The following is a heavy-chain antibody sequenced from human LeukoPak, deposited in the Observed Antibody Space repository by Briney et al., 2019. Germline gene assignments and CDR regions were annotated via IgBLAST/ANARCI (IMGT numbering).Heavy chain of an antibody. J-gene: IGHJ4*02. V-gene: IGHV3-74*01. CDR2: INSDGSST. D-gene: IGHD4-11*01. Sequence: GGSLRLSCAASGFTLSSYWMHWVRQTPGKGPVWVSRINSDGSSTSCADSVKGRFTISRDNAKNTLYLQMNSLRAEDTAVYYCARGNSHSFDYWGKGALVTVSS. CDR1: GFTLSSYW. CDR3: ARGNSHSFDY.